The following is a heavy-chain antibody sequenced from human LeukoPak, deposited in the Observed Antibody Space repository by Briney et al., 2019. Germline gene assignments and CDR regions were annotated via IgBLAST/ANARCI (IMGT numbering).Heavy chain of an antibody. CDR2: IIPIFGTA. J-gene: IGHJ6*03. CDR1: GGTFSSYA. CDR3: VRDEVPLPARKDYYYYMDV. V-gene: IGHV1-69*06. Sequence: SVKVSCKASGGTFSSYAISWVRQAPGQGLEWMGRIIPIFGTANYAQKFQGRVTITADKSTSTAYMELSRLRYEDTAVYYCVRDEVPLPARKDYYYYMDVWGKGTTVTVSS.